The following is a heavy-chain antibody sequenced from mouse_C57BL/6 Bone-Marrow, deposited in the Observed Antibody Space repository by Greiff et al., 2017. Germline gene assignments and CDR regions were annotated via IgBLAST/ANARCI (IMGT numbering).Heavy chain of an antibody. CDR2: IYPGDGDT. Sequence: VQLQQSGAELVKPGASVKISCKASGYAFSSYWMNWVKQRPGKGLEWIGQIYPGDGDTNYNGKFKGKATLTADKSSSTAYMQLSSLTSEDSAVYFCAREGLYYGDFDYWGQGTTLTVSS. CDR1: GYAFSSYW. D-gene: IGHD1-1*01. J-gene: IGHJ2*01. CDR3: AREGLYYGDFDY. V-gene: IGHV1-80*01.